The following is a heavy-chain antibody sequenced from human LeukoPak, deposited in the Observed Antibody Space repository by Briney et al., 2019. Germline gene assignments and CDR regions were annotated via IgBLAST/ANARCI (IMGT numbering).Heavy chain of an antibody. CDR2: INPNSGGT. D-gene: IGHD3-9*01. J-gene: IGHJ3*01. CDR3: ARAPDYIILTGDRLFDY. V-gene: IGHV1-2*02. CDR1: GYTFTGYY. Sequence: ASVKVSCKASGYTFTGYYMHWVRQAPGQGLEWMGWINPNSGGTNYAQKFQGRVTMTRDTSISTAYMELSRLRSDDTAVYYCARAPDYIILTGDRLFDYWGQGTMVTVSS.